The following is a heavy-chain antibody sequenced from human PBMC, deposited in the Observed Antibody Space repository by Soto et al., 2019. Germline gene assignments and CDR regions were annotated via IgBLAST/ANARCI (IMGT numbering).Heavy chain of an antibody. Sequence: QVQLQESGPGLVKPSQTLSLTCTVSGGSISSGGYYWSWIRQHPGKGLEWIGYIYYSGSTYYNPSLKSRXNIXVXXSKNQCSLKLSSVTAADTAVYYCARDVGDGFAFDPWGQGTLVTVSS. D-gene: IGHD3-3*01. J-gene: IGHJ5*02. CDR1: GGSISSGGYY. CDR2: IYYSGST. CDR3: ARDVGDGFAFDP. V-gene: IGHV4-31*03.